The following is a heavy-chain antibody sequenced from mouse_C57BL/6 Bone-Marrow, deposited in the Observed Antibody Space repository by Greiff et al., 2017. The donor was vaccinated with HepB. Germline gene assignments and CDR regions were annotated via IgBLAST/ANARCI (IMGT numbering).Heavy chain of an antibody. CDR3: ATGGSRDYFDY. J-gene: IGHJ2*01. CDR1: GYAFSSYW. V-gene: IGHV1-80*01. CDR2: IYPGDGDT. Sequence: VMLVESGAELVKPGASVKISCKASGYAFSSYWMNWVKQRPGTGLEWIGQIYPGDGDTNYNGKFKGKATLTADKSSSTAYMQLSSLTSEDSAVYFCATGGSRDYFDYWGQGTTLTVSS. D-gene: IGHD1-1*01.